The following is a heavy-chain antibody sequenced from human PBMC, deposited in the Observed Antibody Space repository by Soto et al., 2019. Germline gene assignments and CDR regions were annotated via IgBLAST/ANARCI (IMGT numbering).Heavy chain of an antibody. J-gene: IGHJ4*02. D-gene: IGHD3-22*01. CDR2: IIPIFGTA. CDR3: ARDGYYYDSSGYYWDY. Sequence: QVQLVQSGAEVKKPGSSVKVSCKASGGTFSSYAISWVRQAPGQGLEWMGGIIPIFGTANYAQKFQGRVTITADEXTXXAYMELSSLRSEDTAVYYCARDGYYYDSSGYYWDYWGQGTLVTVSS. CDR1: GGTFSSYA. V-gene: IGHV1-69*12.